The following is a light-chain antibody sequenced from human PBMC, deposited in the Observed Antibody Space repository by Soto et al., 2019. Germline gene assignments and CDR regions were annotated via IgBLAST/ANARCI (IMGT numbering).Light chain of an antibody. CDR3: QQFGSSPLT. V-gene: IGKV3-20*01. Sequence: EILLTQSPGTLSLSPGERATLSCRASQSVRSSYLAWYQQKPGQAPRLLVYGASSRATGIPDRFSGSGSGTDFTLTINRLEPEDFAVYYCQQFGSSPLTLGGGTKVDTK. CDR1: QSVRSSY. J-gene: IGKJ4*01. CDR2: GAS.